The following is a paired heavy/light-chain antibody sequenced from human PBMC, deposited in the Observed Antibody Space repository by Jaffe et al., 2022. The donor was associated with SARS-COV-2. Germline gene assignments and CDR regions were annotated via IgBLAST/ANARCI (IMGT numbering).Light chain of an antibody. J-gene: IGLJ2*01. CDR2: DDK. CDR1: NIGSKS. Sequence: SYVLTQPPSVSVAPGQTARITCGGNNIGSKSVHWYQQKPGQAPVLVVFDDKDRPSGIPERFSGSNSGSTATLTISRVEAGDEADYYCQVWDSSSDPVIIGGGTKLTVL. V-gene: IGLV3-21*02. CDR3: QVWDSSSDPVI.
Heavy chain of an antibody. CDR1: GGSVSSGDYY. J-gene: IGHJ5*01. D-gene: IGHD6-13*01. Sequence: QVQLQESGPGLVKPSQTLSLTCTVSGGSVSSGDYYWTWIRQPPGKGLAWIGYISYTGITYYSPSLKSRVTISIDTSKNQFSLKLSSVTAADTAVYFCARGNIKSAASGPWGGFDSWGQGTLVTVSS. CDR3: ARGNIKSAASGPWGGFDS. V-gene: IGHV4-30-4*01. CDR2: ISYTGIT.